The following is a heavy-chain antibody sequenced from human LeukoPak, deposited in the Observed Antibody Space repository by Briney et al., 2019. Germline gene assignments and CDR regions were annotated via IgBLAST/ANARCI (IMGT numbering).Heavy chain of an antibody. CDR1: GFTFSSYA. D-gene: IGHD5-24*01. CDR2: LSGSGVNT. V-gene: IGHV3-23*01. J-gene: IGHJ4*02. CDR3: ARAEKRWLQHFFDS. Sequence: QPGGSLRLSCAASGFTFSSYAMSWVRQAPGKGLEWVSVLSGSGVNTYYADSVKGRFTLSRDNSKNTLYLQMNSLRAEDTAVYYCARAEKRWLQHFFDSWGQGTLVTVSS.